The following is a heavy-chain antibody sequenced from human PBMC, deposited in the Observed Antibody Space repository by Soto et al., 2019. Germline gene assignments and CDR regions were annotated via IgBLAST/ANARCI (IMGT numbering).Heavy chain of an antibody. D-gene: IGHD3-22*01. CDR1: GGSISSSSYY. J-gene: IGHJ4*02. CDR3: ARQSEDSSGYYYGVYYFDY. V-gene: IGHV4-39*01. Sequence: SETLSLTCTVSGGSISSSSYYWGWIRQPPGKGLEWIGSIYYSGSTYYNPSLKSRVTISVDTSKNQFSLKLSSVTAADTAVYYCARQSEDSSGYYYGVYYFDYWGQGTLVTVSS. CDR2: IYYSGST.